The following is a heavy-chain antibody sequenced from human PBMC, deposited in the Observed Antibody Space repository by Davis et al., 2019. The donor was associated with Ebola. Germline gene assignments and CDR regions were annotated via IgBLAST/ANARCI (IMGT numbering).Heavy chain of an antibody. J-gene: IGHJ4*02. CDR2: ISVSSDTA. CDR1: GYAFTSYG. V-gene: IGHV1-18*01. D-gene: IGHD1-1*01. Sequence: ASVKVSCKASGYAFTSYGINWVRQAPGQGLEWMGWISVSSDTADYAQKFQGRITITTDTSTSTVYMELGSLRSDDTAVYYCAREVRLERHHADYFDSWGQGSLVTVSS. CDR3: AREVRLERHHADYFDS.